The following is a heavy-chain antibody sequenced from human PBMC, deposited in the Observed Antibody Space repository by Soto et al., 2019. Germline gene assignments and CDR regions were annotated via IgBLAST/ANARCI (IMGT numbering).Heavy chain of an antibody. CDR3: ARVTGTIYYYYYYMDV. CDR1: GYTFTSYG. D-gene: IGHD1-7*01. V-gene: IGHV1-18*01. Sequence: ASVKVSCKASGYTFTSYGISWVRQAPGQGLEWMGWISAYNGNTNYAQKLRGRVTMTTDTSTSTAYMELRSLRSDDTAVYYCARVTGTIYYYYYYMDVWGKGTTVTVSS. J-gene: IGHJ6*03. CDR2: ISAYNGNT.